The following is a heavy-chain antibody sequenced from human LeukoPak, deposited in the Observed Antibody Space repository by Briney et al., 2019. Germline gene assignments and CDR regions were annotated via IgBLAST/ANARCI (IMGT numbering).Heavy chain of an antibody. D-gene: IGHD2-21*02. CDR3: AREPLGCGGDCHFDY. V-gene: IGHV1-69*05. CDR2: IIPIYDAS. J-gene: IGHJ4*02. CDR1: GGTFSSYA. Sequence: GASVKVSCKASGGTFSSYAISWMRQAPGQGLEWMGRIIPIYDASDYAQMFQGRVSITTDESTNTVHMEVSSLTFEDTAVYYCAREPLGCGGDCHFDYWGQGTLVTVSS.